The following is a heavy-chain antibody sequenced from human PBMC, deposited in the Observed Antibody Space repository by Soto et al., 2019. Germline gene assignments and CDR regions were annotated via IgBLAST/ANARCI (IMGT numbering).Heavy chain of an antibody. CDR1: GFKFGDYA. CDR3: PKDRGPCSGNKGSTIYSNNGREV. Sequence: GGSLRLSCEASGFKFGDYAMHWVRQAPGKGLEWVSGVSWNSEIVGYADSVKGRFTISRDNAKNSLYLEMNSLRTEDTAFYYFPKDRGPCSGNKGSTIYSNNGREVWDKGTTVGVSS. CDR2: VSWNSEIV. J-gene: IGHJ6*04. V-gene: IGHV3-9*01. D-gene: IGHD2-15*01.